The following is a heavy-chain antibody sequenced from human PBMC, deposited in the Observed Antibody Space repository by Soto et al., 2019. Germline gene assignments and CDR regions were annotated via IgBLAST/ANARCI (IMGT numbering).Heavy chain of an antibody. CDR3: AHGSPPRNDFWSGYLWSDYYYYMDV. J-gene: IGHJ6*03. D-gene: IGHD3-3*01. V-gene: IGHV2-5*02. Sequence: QITLKESGPTLVKPTQTLTLTCTFSGFSLSTSGVGVGWIRQPPGKALEWLALIYWDDDKRYSPSLKSRLTITKDTSKNQVVLTMTNMDPVDTATYYCAHGSPPRNDFWSGYLWSDYYYYMDVWGKGTTVTVSS. CDR1: GFSLSTSGVG. CDR2: IYWDDDK.